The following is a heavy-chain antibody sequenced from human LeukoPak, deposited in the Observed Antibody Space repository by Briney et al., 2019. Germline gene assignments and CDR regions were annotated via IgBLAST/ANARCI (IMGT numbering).Heavy chain of an antibody. D-gene: IGHD6-19*01. CDR2: INEDGSET. V-gene: IGHV3-7*04. Sequence: GGSLRLSCGASGFTFSRYWMSWVRQAPGEGLEWVANINEDGSETNYVDSVRGRFTISRDNAKDSLYLQMNSLRVEDTAVYYCARDQSGSGWYYRGQGTLVTVSS. J-gene: IGHJ4*02. CDR3: ARDQSGSGWYY. CDR1: GFTFSRYW.